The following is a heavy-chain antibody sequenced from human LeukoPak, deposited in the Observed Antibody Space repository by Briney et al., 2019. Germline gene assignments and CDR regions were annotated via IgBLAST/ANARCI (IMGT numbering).Heavy chain of an antibody. D-gene: IGHD7-27*01. CDR2: IKQDGSG. CDR1: GFTFSNYW. J-gene: IGHJ4*02. CDR3: ARGSYWGGDY. V-gene: IGHV3-7*01. Sequence: PGGSLRLSCAASGFTFSNYWMSWVRKAPGKGLERVANIKQDGSGNYVDSVKGRFTISRDNAKNSLYLQMNSLRVDDTAVYYCARGSYWGGDYWGQGTLVTVSS.